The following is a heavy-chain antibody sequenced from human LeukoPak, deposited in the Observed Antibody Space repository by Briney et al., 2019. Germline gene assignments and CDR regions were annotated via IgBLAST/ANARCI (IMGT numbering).Heavy chain of an antibody. D-gene: IGHD1-20*01. CDR2: IYYSGST. Sequence: SETLSLTCTVSGGSISSYYWSWIRQPPGKGLEWIGYIYYSGSTNYNPSLRSRVTISVDTSKNQFSLKLSSVTAADTAVYYCARGSTVSVFDPWGQGTLVTVSS. CDR1: GGSISSYY. CDR3: ARGSTVSVFDP. J-gene: IGHJ5*02. V-gene: IGHV4-59*01.